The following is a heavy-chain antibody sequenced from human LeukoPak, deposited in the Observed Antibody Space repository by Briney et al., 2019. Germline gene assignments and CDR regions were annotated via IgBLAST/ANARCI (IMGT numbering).Heavy chain of an antibody. CDR2: INTDGSRI. J-gene: IGHJ4*02. CDR3: APGTLGS. V-gene: IGHV3-74*01. D-gene: IGHD1/OR15-1a*01. Sequence: GGSLRLSCAASGFTFSTYWMYWVRQAPGKGLVWVSSINTDGSRIAYADSVKGRSTISRDNVKNTLYLQMDSLRVEDTAVYYCAPGTLGSWGPGTLVTASS. CDR1: GFTFSTYW.